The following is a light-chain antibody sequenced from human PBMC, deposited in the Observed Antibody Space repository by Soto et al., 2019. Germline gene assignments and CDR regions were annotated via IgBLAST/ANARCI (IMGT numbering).Light chain of an antibody. J-gene: IGKJ5*01. Sequence: IVLTQSPNTRSLSSGERATLSCRAGQSVPRSYFAWYQQKPGQAPRLLFYGTSSRATGIPDRFSSSGSGKDFPITISRLEPEDFAMFYCQQYSSSITFGQGTRLEIK. CDR2: GTS. CDR1: QSVPRSY. CDR3: QQYSSSIT. V-gene: IGKV3-20*01.